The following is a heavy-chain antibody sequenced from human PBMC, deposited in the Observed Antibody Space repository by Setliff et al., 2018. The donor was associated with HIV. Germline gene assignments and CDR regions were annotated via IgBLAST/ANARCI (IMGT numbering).Heavy chain of an antibody. CDR1: GYTFTGYY. Sequence: ASVKVSCKTSGYTFTGYYVHWVRQAPGQGLEWMGWINPNNGDTNYAQKFQGRVTMTRDTSISTAYMELSSLKSDDTAVYYCAKPSLGWSPNWFDPWGQGTLVTVSS. V-gene: IGHV1-2*02. CDR3: AKPSLGWSPNWFDP. J-gene: IGHJ5*02. D-gene: IGHD3-3*01. CDR2: INPNNGDT.